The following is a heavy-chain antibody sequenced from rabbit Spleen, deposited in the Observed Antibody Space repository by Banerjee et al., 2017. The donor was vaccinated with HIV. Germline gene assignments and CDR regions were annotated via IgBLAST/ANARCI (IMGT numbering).Heavy chain of an antibody. CDR2: IYTGNGKT. CDR3: ARDLTNIIGWNFGW. J-gene: IGHJ6*01. V-gene: IGHV1S45*01. D-gene: IGHD1-1*01. Sequence: QEQLKESGGGLVQPGGSLKLSCKASGFDFSTYYMSWVRQAPGKGLEWIGCIYTGNGKTYYASWAKGRFTISKTSSTTVTLQMTSLTAADTATYFCARDLTNIIGWNFGWWGQGTLVTVS. CDR1: GFDFSTYYM.